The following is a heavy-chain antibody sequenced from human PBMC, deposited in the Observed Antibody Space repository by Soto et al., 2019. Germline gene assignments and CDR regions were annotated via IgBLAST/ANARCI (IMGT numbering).Heavy chain of an antibody. CDR3: AREMAYCSGGSCYSSDY. D-gene: IGHD2-15*01. Sequence: EVQLVESGGGLVKPGGSLRLSCAASGFTFNSYSMNWVRQAPGKGLEWVSSISSSSSYIYYADSVKGRFTISRDNAKNSLYLQMNSLRAEDTAVYYCAREMAYCSGGSCYSSDYWGQGTLVTVSS. CDR1: GFTFNSYS. CDR2: ISSSSSYI. J-gene: IGHJ4*02. V-gene: IGHV3-21*01.